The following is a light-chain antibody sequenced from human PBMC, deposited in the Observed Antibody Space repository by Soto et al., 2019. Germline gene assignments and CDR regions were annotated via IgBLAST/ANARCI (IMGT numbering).Light chain of an antibody. CDR3: KQYGASPWT. V-gene: IGKV3-20*01. CDR1: QTVRINY. J-gene: IGKJ1*01. Sequence: EIVLTQSPGTLSLSPGERATLSCRASQTVRINYLAWYQQKRGQAPRLLIYGASARAPGIPDRFSGSGSGTDFTLTITRLEAEDFAVYYCKQYGASPWTFGHGTKVEVK. CDR2: GAS.